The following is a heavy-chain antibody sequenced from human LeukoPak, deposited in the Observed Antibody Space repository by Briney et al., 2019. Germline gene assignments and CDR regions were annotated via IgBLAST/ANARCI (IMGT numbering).Heavy chain of an antibody. CDR2: INHSGST. D-gene: IGHD5-12*01. V-gene: IGHV4-34*01. J-gene: IGHJ6*02. CDR1: GGSFSGYY. Sequence: SETLSLTCAVYGGSFSGYYWSWILQPPGKGLEGIGEINHSGSTNYNPSLKSRVTISVDTSKNQFSLKLSSVTAADTAVYYCARGLVHGYAAAFYYYYYGMDVWGQGTTVTVSS. CDR3: ARGLVHGYAAAFYYYYYGMDV.